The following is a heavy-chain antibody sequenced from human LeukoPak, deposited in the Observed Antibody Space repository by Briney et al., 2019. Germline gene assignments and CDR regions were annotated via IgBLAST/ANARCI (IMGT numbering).Heavy chain of an antibody. J-gene: IGHJ4*02. D-gene: IGHD4-23*01. CDR3: ARGSDHGGGMRGPLFDY. Sequence: RGSLRLSCAAIGFTFSTFGTNWVRQAPGKGLEWVSSISSRSTYIFYADSVKGRFTISRDNGKNSLYLQMSSLRAEDTAVYYCARGSDHGGGMRGPLFDYWGQGTLVTVSS. CDR2: ISSRSTYI. CDR1: GFTFSTFG. V-gene: IGHV3-21*01.